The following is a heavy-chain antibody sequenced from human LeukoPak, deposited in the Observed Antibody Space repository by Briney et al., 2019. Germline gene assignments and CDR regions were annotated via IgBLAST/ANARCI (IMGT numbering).Heavy chain of an antibody. V-gene: IGHV3-21*01. CDR3: ASSGASGGRYGSGSYPSVAFDI. Sequence: GGSLRLSCAASGFTFSSYSMNCVRQAPGKGLEWVSSISSSSSYIYYADSVKGRFTISRDNAKNSLYLQMNSLRAEDTAVYYCASSGASGGRYGSGSYPSVAFDIWGQGTMVTVSS. CDR2: ISSSSSYI. CDR1: GFTFSSYS. D-gene: IGHD3-10*01. J-gene: IGHJ3*02.